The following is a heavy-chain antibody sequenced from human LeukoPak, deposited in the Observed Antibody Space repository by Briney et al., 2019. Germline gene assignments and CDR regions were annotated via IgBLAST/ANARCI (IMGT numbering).Heavy chain of an antibody. V-gene: IGHV3-53*01. D-gene: IGHD3-10*01. CDR1: GFTVSNNY. CDR3: ASGMVRGVINFDY. Sequence: GGSLRLSCAASGFTVSNNYMAWVRQAPGKGLEWVSVIYGGGGTYYGASARGRFTISRDNSQNTLYLQMNSLRAEDTAVYYCASGMVRGVINFDYWGQGTLVTVSS. J-gene: IGHJ4*02. CDR2: IYGGGGT.